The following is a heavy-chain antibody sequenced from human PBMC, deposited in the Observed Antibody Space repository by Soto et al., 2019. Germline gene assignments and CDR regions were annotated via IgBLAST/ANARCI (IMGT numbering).Heavy chain of an antibody. CDR2: VYHTGNT. CDR1: DYSITAYY. CDR3: ARAQYNWPL. Sequence: SETLSLTCAVSDYSITAYYLTWIRHLPGKGLEWIGYVYHTGNTYYNPSLKSRVNISLDTSKNQFSLRLKSVTAADTALYYCARAQYNWPLWGQGTLVTVSS. V-gene: IGHV4-59*01. D-gene: IGHD1-20*01. J-gene: IGHJ4*02.